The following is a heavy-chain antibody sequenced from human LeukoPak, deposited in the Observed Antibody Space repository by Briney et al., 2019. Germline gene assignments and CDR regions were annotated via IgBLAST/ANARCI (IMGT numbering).Heavy chain of an antibody. CDR1: GGSISSGGYY. D-gene: IGHD4-17*01. CDR3: ARAPTVTSVQFFDY. Sequence: PSETLSLTCTVSGGSISSGGYYWSWIRQHPGKGLEWIVYIYYSGSTYYNPSLKSRVTISVDTSKNQFSLKLSSVTAADTAVYYCARAPTVTSVQFFDYWGQGTLVTVSS. V-gene: IGHV4-31*03. CDR2: IYYSGST. J-gene: IGHJ4*02.